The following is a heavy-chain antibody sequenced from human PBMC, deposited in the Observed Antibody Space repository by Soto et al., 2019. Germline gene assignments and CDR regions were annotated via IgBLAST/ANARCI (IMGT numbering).Heavy chain of an antibody. J-gene: IGHJ4*02. Sequence: QVQLVQSGAEVKKPGASVKVSCKASGYTFTSYDINWVRQAAGHGLEWMGWMEPKSGYTDYAQKFQGRVTMTRNTSISTAYMELSSLRSEDTAVYYCARGRGWRDNWGQGTLVTVSS. V-gene: IGHV1-8*01. CDR2: MEPKSGYT. CDR3: ARGRGWRDN. CDR1: GYTFTSYD. D-gene: IGHD6-19*01.